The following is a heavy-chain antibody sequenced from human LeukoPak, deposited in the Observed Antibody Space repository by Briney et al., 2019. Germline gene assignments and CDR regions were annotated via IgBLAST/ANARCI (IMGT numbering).Heavy chain of an antibody. CDR2: IIPIFGTA. CDR3: ARSTYSSGPYYYYMDV. V-gene: IGHV1-69*06. Sequence: SVKVSCKASGGTFSSYAISWVRQASGQGPEWMGGIIPIFGTANYAQKFQGRVTITADKSTSTAYMELSSLRSEDTAVYYCARSTYSSGPYYYYMDVWGKGTTVTVSS. J-gene: IGHJ6*03. CDR1: GGTFSSYA. D-gene: IGHD5-18*01.